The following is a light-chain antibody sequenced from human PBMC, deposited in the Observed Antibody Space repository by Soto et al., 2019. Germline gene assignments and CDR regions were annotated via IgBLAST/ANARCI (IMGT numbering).Light chain of an antibody. J-gene: IGKJ2*01. CDR2: WAS. V-gene: IGKV4-1*01. CDR3: QQYYSTPVT. Sequence: DIVMTQSPDSLAVSMGGRATITCKSSQSVLYSSNNKNYLAWYQQKPRQPPKLLMYWASTRESGVPDRFSGSGSGTEFTLTISSLQAEDVAVYYCQQYYSTPVTFGQGTKLEIK. CDR1: QSVLYSSNNKNY.